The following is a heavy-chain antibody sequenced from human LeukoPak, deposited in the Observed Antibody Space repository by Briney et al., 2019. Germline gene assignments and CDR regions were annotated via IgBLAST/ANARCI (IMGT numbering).Heavy chain of an antibody. CDR3: ARGDWRYGDFDS. Sequence: SETLSLTCTVSGGSINNNLYYWGWVRQSPGKGLEWIGSIYYIGNTFYNASLRSRVSVSVHTSDNQFALKLRSMTAADTAIYYCARGDWRYGDFDSWGRGTLVTVSS. V-gene: IGHV4-39*06. J-gene: IGHJ4*02. CDR2: IYYIGNT. CDR1: GGSINNNLYY. D-gene: IGHD3-9*01.